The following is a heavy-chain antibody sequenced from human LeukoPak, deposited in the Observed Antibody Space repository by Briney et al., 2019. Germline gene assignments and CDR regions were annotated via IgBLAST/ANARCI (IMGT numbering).Heavy chain of an antibody. D-gene: IGHD6-6*01. CDR2: IKQDGSQR. J-gene: IGHJ4*02. CDR3: ARRGGSSSRRSPIDY. Sequence: PGGSLRLSCTPSGFTFSDYWMTWGRQAPGRGPDWVANIKQDGSQRYYVDSVRGRFTISRDNAKNSLFLQMNGLSAEDTAVYYCARRGGSSSRRSPIDYWGQGTLVTVSS. CDR1: GFTFSDYW. V-gene: IGHV3-7*01.